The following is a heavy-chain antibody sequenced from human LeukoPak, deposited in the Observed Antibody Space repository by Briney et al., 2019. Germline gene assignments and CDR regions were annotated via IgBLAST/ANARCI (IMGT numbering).Heavy chain of an antibody. CDR1: GYTFTSYG. CDR2: ISAYNGNT. J-gene: IGHJ6*02. CDR3: AREWGDVVVVAATPLYGMDV. Sequence: ASVKVSCKASGYTFTSYGISWVRQAPGQGLEWMGWISAYNGNTNYAQKLQGRVTMTTDTSTSTAYMELRSLRSEDTAVYYCAREWGDVVVVAATPLYGMDVWGQGTTVTVSS. V-gene: IGHV1-18*01. D-gene: IGHD2-15*01.